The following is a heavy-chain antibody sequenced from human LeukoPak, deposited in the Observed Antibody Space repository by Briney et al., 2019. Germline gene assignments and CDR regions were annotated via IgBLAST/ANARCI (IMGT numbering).Heavy chain of an antibody. D-gene: IGHD2-2*02. CDR1: GFTFSSYA. V-gene: IGHV3-23*01. CDR2: ISGTGGTT. Sequence: GGSLRLSCAASGFTFSSYAMSWVRQAPGKGLEWVSAISGTGGTTYYADSVKGRFTISRDNSKNTLYLQMNSLRAEDTAVYHCAELLYFSYFDYWGQGTLVTVSS. J-gene: IGHJ4*02. CDR3: AELLYFSYFDY.